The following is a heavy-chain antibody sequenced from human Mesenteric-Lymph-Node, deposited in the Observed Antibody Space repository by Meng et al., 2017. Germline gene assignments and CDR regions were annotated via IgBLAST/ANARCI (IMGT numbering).Heavy chain of an antibody. CDR1: GGSISSNGYY. V-gene: IGHV4-39*01. D-gene: IGHD3-10*01. CDR2: IYHSGST. J-gene: IGHJ4*02. Sequence: QLPLQESGPGLVKASETLSLTCTVSGGSISSNGYYWDWVRQPPGKGLEWIGAIYHSGSTSYNPSLQSRVTMFVDTSKNQFSLMLTSVTATDTAVYYCARRRGGSGRDCWGQGTLVTVSS. CDR3: ARRRGGSGRDC.